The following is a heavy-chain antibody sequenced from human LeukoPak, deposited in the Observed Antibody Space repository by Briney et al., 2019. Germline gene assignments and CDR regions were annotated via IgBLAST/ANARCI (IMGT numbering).Heavy chain of an antibody. J-gene: IGHJ4*02. CDR3: ARVRRWNFDY. D-gene: IGHD5-24*01. CDR2: ISSSSSTI. Sequence: GGSLRLSCAASGFTFSSYSMNWVRQAPGKGLEWVSYISSSSSTIYYADSVKGRFTISRDNAKNSLYLQMNSLRAEDTAVYYCARVRRWNFDYWGQGTLVTVSS. V-gene: IGHV3-48*01. CDR1: GFTFSSYS.